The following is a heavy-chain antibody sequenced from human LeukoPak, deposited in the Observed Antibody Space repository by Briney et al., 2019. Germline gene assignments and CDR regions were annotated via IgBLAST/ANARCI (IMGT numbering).Heavy chain of an antibody. CDR2: MIPIFGTA. CDR3: ARDGSGSRRGLDYYYYGMDV. J-gene: IGHJ6*04. CDR1: GGTFSSYA. Sequence: SVKVSCKASGGTFSSYAISWVRQAPGQGLEWMGGMIPIFGTANYAQKFQGRVTITADKSTSTAYMELSSLRSEDTAVYYCARDGSGSRRGLDYYYYGMDVWGKGTTVTVSS. V-gene: IGHV1-69*06. D-gene: IGHD3-10*01.